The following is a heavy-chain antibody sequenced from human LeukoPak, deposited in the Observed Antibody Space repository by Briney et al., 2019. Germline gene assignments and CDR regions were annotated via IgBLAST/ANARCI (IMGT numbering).Heavy chain of an antibody. CDR3: ARERVTMIVEWD. CDR1: GGSISSYY. D-gene: IGHD3-22*01. V-gene: IGHV4-59*12. J-gene: IGHJ1*01. CDR2: IYYSGST. Sequence: PSETLSLTCTVSGGSISSYYWSWIRQPPGKGLEWIGYIYYSGSTNYNPSLKSRVTISADRSKNQFSLKLSSVTAADTAVYYCARERVTMIVEWDWGQGTLVTVFS.